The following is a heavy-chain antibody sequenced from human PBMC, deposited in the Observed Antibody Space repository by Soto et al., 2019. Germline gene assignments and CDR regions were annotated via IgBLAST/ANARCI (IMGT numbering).Heavy chain of an antibody. J-gene: IGHJ4*02. CDR2: ISGTGSYT. V-gene: IGHV3-11*05. CDR1: GFTFNGYY. D-gene: IGHD3-10*01. Sequence: QVQLVESGGGLVKPGGSLRLSCAASGFTFNGYYMSWIRQAPGKGLEWVSYISGTGSYTNYADSVKGRFTISRDNAKNSLYLQMNTLRAEDTAVYYCAIRKTYGSGNYYFDYWGQGTLVTVSS. CDR3: AIRKTYGSGNYYFDY.